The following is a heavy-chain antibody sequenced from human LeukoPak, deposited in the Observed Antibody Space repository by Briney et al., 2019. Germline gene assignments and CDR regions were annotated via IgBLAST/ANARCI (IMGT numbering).Heavy chain of an antibody. V-gene: IGHV1-69*04. CDR2: IVPILGIP. D-gene: IGHD3-16*01. Sequence: ASVKVSCKASGGTFSSYAISWVRQAPGQGLEWMGRIVPILGIPNYAQKFQGRVTITADKSTNTAYMELSSLRSDDTAMYYCARDFTDDAFDIWGQGTMVTVS. J-gene: IGHJ3*02. CDR1: GGTFSSYA. CDR3: ARDFTDDAFDI.